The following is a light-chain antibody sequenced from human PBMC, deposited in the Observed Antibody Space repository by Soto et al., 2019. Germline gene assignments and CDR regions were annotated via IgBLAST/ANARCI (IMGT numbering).Light chain of an antibody. CDR1: SSDIGDYNS. Sequence: ALTQPASVSGSPGQSITISCTETSSDIGDYNSVSWYQHHPGKAPKLMIYDVSNRPSGISNRFSGSKSGDTASLTISGLQAEDEATYYCSSYTRSSTLVVFGGGTKVTVL. V-gene: IGLV2-14*03. J-gene: IGLJ2*01. CDR3: SSYTRSSTLVV. CDR2: DVS.